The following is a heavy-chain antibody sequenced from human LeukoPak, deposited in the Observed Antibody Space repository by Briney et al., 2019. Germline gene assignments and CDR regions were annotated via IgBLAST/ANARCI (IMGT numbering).Heavy chain of an antibody. Sequence: AGGSLRLSCAASGFTFGTYTMNWFRKAPGKGRKGVSDISSIISTIYYAESVKGRFTISRDNAKNSLYLQMNSLRAEDTAVYYCARARDGYSYGYDAFDIWGQGTMVTVSS. CDR2: ISSIISTI. CDR1: GFTFGTYT. J-gene: IGHJ3*02. CDR3: ARARDGYSYGYDAFDI. V-gene: IGHV3-48*01. D-gene: IGHD5-18*01.